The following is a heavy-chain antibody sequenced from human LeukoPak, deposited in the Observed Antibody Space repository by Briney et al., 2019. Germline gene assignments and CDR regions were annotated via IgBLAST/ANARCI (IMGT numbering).Heavy chain of an antibody. CDR2: ISDSAIAT. J-gene: IGHJ6*03. Sequence: PGGSLRLSCAASGFTFSSYEMNWVRQAPGKGLEWVSSISDSAIATYYADSVKGRFTISRDNSKNTLYLQMNSLRVEDTAVYYCAKALRPPYYYYMDVWGKGTTVTISS. D-gene: IGHD4-17*01. V-gene: IGHV3-23*01. CDR3: AKALRPPYYYYMDV. CDR1: GFTFSSYE.